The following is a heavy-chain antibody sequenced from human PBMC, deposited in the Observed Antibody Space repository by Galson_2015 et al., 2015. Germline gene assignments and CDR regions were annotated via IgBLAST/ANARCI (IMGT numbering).Heavy chain of an antibody. V-gene: IGHV3-11*01. CDR2: ISSSGSTI. CDR1: GFTFSDYY. CDR3: ASTRGWYTTVVDY. J-gene: IGHJ4*02. Sequence: SLRLSCAASGFTFSDYYVSWIRQAPGKGLEWVSYISSSGSTIYYADSVKGRFTISRDNAKNSLYLQMNSLRAEDTAVYYCASTRGWYTTVVDYWGQGTLVTVSS. D-gene: IGHD6-19*01.